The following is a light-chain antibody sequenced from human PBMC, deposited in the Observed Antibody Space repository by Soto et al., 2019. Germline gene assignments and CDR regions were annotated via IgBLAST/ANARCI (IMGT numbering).Light chain of an antibody. J-gene: IGLJ2*01. Sequence: QSSLTQPASVSGSPGQSITISCTGTSNDVGGYNYVSWYQQHPGKAPKLMIYDVRNRPSGVSNRFSGSKSGNTASLTISGLQAEDEADYYCCSYTSSSTPVVFGGGTKLTVL. V-gene: IGLV2-14*03. CDR1: SNDVGGYNY. CDR2: DVR. CDR3: CSYTSSSTPVV.